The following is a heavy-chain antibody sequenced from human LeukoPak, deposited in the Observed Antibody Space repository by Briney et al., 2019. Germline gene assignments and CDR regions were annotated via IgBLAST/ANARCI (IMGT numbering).Heavy chain of an antibody. D-gene: IGHD2-15*01. CDR1: GFIFSSRW. J-gene: IGHJ4*02. CDR2: VYSGGST. CDR3: ARGCSDKKCYIHY. Sequence: PGGSLRLSCAASGFIFSSRWMSWVRQAPGRGLEWVSVVYSGGSTYYADSVKGRFTISRDNSKNTLYLQMNSLRVEDTAVYYCARGCSDKKCYIHYWGRGTLVTVSS. V-gene: IGHV3-53*01.